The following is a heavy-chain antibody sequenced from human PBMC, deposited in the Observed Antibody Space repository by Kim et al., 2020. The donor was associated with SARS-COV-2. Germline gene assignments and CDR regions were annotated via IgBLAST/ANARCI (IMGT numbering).Heavy chain of an antibody. D-gene: IGHD3-16*01. Sequence: GGSLRLSCAASGFTFRKVWLSWVRQAPGKGLEWVGRIRSRTDGGPTDYAAPVKDRFIISRDDSKNTLYLQMNGLKTEDTAVFHCTTDYERIGGLCDGETCDAASVWGHGTLVTVSS. V-gene: IGHV3-15*01. CDR2: IRSRTDGGPT. CDR1: GFTFRKVW. CDR3: TTDYERIGGLCDGETCDAASV. J-gene: IGHJ1*01.